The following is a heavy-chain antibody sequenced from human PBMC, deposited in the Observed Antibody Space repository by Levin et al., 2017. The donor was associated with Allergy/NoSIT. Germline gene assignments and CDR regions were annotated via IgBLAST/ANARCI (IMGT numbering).Heavy chain of an antibody. CDR1: GFSFSDHY. V-gene: IGHV3-72*01. CDR2: SKNKGQSFTT. D-gene: IGHD4-23*01. Sequence: GGSLRLSCAASGFSFSDHYMDWGRQAPGKGLEWVGRSKNKGQSFTTEYAASVQGRFTISRDDSKNSLTLQMNSLKTEDTAVYYCASPQFGNSVYWGQGTLVTVSS. J-gene: IGHJ4*02. CDR3: ASPQFGNSVY.